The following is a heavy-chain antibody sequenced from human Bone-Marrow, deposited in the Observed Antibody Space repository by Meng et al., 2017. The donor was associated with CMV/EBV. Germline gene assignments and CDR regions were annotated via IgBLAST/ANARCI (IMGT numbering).Heavy chain of an antibody. V-gene: IGHV1-8*03. CDR3: ARGIRLLAQANWFDP. Sequence: ASVKVSCKASGYTFTSYDINWVRQATGQGLEWMGWMNPNSGNTGYAQKFQGRVTITRNTSISTAYMELSSLRSEDTAVYYCARGIRLLAQANWFDPWGQGTLATASS. CDR1: GYTFTSYD. J-gene: IGHJ5*02. D-gene: IGHD2-15*01. CDR2: MNPNSGNT.